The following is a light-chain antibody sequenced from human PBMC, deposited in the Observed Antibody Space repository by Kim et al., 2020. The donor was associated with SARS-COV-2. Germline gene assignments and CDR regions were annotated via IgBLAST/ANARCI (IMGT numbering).Light chain of an antibody. J-gene: IGLJ2*01. Sequence: SSELTQDPAVSVALGQTVRITCQGDSLRSYYASWYQQKPVQAPVLVIYGKNNRPSGIPDRFSVSSSGNTASLTITGAQAEDEADYYCNSRDSSGNHLVFGGGTQLTVL. CDR1: SLRSYY. CDR3: NSRDSSGNHLV. CDR2: GKN. V-gene: IGLV3-19*01.